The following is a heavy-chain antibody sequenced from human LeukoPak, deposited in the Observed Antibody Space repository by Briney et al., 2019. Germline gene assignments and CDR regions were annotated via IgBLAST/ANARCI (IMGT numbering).Heavy chain of an antibody. Sequence: PGGSLRLSCAASGFTFSSYSMNWVRQAPGKGLEWVSYISSSSSTIYYADSVKGRFTISRDNAKNPLYLQMNSLRAEDTAVYYCASSEDYYYGSNDAFDIWGQGTMVTVSS. D-gene: IGHD3-22*01. V-gene: IGHV3-48*01. CDR1: GFTFSSYS. CDR2: ISSSSSTI. CDR3: ASSEDYYYGSNDAFDI. J-gene: IGHJ3*02.